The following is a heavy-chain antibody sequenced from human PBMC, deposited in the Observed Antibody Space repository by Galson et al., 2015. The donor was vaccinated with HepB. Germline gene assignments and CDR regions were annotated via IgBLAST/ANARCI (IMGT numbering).Heavy chain of an antibody. CDR1: EYTFSNYW. CDR3: ARFKSFPGYSDY. J-gene: IGHJ4*02. CDR2: IYPGDSDT. Sequence: QSGAEVKKPGESLRITCEGSEYTFSNYWIGWVRQMPGKGLEWMGIIYPGDSDTRYSPSFQGQVTISVDKSISTAYLQWSGLKASDTALYYCARFKSFPGYSDYWGQGTLVIVSS. V-gene: IGHV5-51*01.